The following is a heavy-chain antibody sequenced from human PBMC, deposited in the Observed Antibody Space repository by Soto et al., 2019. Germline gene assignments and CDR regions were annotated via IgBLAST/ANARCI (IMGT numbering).Heavy chain of an antibody. CDR1: GYTLTELS. V-gene: IGHV1-24*01. J-gene: IGHJ3*02. CDR3: ARRIPTYCSSTSCYGIAAFDI. Sequence: ASVKVSCKVSGYTLTELSMHWVRQAPGKGLEWMGGFDPGDGETIYAQKFQGRVTMTEDTSTDTAYMELSSLRSEDTAVYYCARRIPTYCSSTSCYGIAAFDIWGQGTMVTVSS. D-gene: IGHD2-2*01. CDR2: FDPGDGET.